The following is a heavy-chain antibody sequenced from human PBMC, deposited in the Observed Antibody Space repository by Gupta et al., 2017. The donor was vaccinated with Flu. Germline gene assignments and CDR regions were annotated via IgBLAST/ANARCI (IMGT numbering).Heavy chain of an antibody. CDR2: IFYTGST. D-gene: IGHD3-9*01. Sequence: IRQPPGKGLEGIGSIFYTGSTTYSPSLKSRVTISVDTSKNQFSLKLSSVTAADTAVYYCARRGKTGYDNWFDPWGQGTLVTVSS. CDR3: ARRGKTGYDNWFDP. V-gene: IGHV4-39*01. J-gene: IGHJ5*02.